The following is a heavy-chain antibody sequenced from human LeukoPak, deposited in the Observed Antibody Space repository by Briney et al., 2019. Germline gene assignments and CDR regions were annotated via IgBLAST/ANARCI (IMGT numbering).Heavy chain of an antibody. V-gene: IGHV4-59*08. CDR2: IYYSGNT. Sequence: SETLSLTCSVSGGSFSSYYWSWIRQPPGKGLEWVGYIYYSGNTNYNPSLKSRVTISVDTSKNQFSLKLSSVTAADTAVYYCARHGGITMVRGVLSAFGIWGQGTMVTVSS. CDR1: GGSFSSYY. D-gene: IGHD3-10*01. J-gene: IGHJ3*02. CDR3: ARHGGITMVRGVLSAFGI.